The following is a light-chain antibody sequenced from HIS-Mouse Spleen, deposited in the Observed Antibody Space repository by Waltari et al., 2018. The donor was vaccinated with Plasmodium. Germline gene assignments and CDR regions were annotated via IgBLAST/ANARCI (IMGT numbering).Light chain of an antibody. CDR1: SSDVGGYNY. Sequence: QSALTQPPSASGSPGQSVTISCTGTSSDVGGYNYVSWYQQHPGKAPKLMIYEVSKLPSGVPERVSGSKSGNTASLTVSGLQAEDEADYYCSSYAGSNNLVFGGGTKLTVL. CDR2: EVS. J-gene: IGLJ2*01. V-gene: IGLV2-8*01. CDR3: SSYAGSNNLV.